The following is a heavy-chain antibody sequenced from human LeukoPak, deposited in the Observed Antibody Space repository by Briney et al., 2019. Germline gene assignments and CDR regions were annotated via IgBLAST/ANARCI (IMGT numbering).Heavy chain of an antibody. D-gene: IGHD2-15*01. J-gene: IGHJ4*02. V-gene: IGHV3-20*04. CDR1: GFTFDDYG. CDR3: ARSRSMGCSGGSCYFDY. Sequence: GGSLRLSCAASGFTFDDYGMSWVRQAPGKGLEWVSGINWNGGSTGYADSVKGRFTISRDNAKNSLYLQTNSLRAEDTALYYCARSRSMGCSGGSCYFDYWGQGTLVTVSS. CDR2: INWNGGST.